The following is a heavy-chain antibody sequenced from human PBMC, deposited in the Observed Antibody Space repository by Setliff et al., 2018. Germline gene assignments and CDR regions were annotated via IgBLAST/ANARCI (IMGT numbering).Heavy chain of an antibody. D-gene: IGHD6-19*01. CDR3: ARQIGSSLSHFYYYMDV. V-gene: IGHV5-51*01. Sequence: GESLKLSCKGSGYNFASYWIAWVRQMPGKGLEWMGIIYPDDSDTRYSPSFQGQVTISADKSISTAYLQWSNLKASDTAMYYCARQIGSSLSHFYYYMDVWGKGTTVTVSS. J-gene: IGHJ6*03. CDR1: GYNFASYW. CDR2: IYPDDSDT.